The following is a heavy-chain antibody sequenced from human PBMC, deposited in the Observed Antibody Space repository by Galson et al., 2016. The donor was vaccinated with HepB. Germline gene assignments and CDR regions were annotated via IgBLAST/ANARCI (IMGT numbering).Heavy chain of an antibody. V-gene: IGHV3-30-3*01. D-gene: IGHD6-19*01. CDR2: ISYTGSDK. J-gene: IGHJ3*02. CDR1: GFTMTTYV. Sequence: SLRLSCAASGFTMTTYVIHWLRQAPGKGLEWVAVISYTGSDKYYTASVKGRFTISRDNSKGTLYLQMNSLRTDDTALYYCARDAGWSDALDIWGQGTMVTVSS. CDR3: ARDAGWSDALDI.